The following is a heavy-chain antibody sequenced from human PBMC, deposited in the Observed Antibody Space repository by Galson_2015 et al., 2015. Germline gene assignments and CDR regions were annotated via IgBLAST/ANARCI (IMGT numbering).Heavy chain of an antibody. J-gene: IGHJ4*02. D-gene: IGHD3-22*01. CDR1: GFTLSSYS. CDR2: ISSSSSTI. CDR3: ARVFYDSSGSECDY. Sequence: SLRLSCAASGFTLSSYSMNWVRQAPGKGLEWVSYISSSSSTIYYADSVKGRFTISRDNAKNSLYLQMNSLRDEDTAVYYCARVFYDSSGSECDYWGQGTLVTVSS. V-gene: IGHV3-48*02.